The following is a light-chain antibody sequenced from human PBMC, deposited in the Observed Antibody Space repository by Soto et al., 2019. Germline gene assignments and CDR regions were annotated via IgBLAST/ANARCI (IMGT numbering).Light chain of an antibody. Sequence: EIVLTQSPGTLSLSPGERATLSCRASQSINSRYLAWYQQKPGQAPRLLIYCASSRATGIPDRFSGSGAGTDFTLTISSLEPEDFAVYYCQQFGSSPGFTFGPGTIVDIK. V-gene: IGKV3-20*01. CDR1: QSINSRY. CDR3: QQFGSSPGFT. J-gene: IGKJ3*01. CDR2: CAS.